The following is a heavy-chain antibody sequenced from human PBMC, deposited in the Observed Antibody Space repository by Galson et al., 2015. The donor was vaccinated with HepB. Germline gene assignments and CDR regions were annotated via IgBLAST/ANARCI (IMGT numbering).Heavy chain of an antibody. CDR3: ARDQYDILTGSGVLGMDV. CDR1: GFTFSSYA. V-gene: IGHV3-30-3*01. D-gene: IGHD3-9*01. J-gene: IGHJ6*02. Sequence: LRLSCAASGFTFSSYAMHWVRQAPGKGLEWVAVIPYDGSNKYYADSVKGRFTISRDNSKNTLYLQMNSLRAEDTAVYYCARDQYDILTGSGVLGMDVWGQGTTVTVSS. CDR2: IPYDGSNK.